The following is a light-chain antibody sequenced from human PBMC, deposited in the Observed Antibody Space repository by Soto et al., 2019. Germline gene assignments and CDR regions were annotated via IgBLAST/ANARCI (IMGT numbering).Light chain of an antibody. CDR3: QQYNSPPYT. CDR2: GAF. V-gene: IGKV3-15*01. Sequence: EIVMTQSPATLSVSPGETATLSCRASQSVSYNLAWYQQKPGQGPRLLIYGAFTRATGIPARFSGSGSGTEFTLTISSLQSEDFAVYFCQQYNSPPYTFGQGTKLEI. J-gene: IGKJ2*01. CDR1: QSVSYN.